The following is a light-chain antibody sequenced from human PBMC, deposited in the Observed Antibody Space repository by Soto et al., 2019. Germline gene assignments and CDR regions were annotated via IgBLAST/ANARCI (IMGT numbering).Light chain of an antibody. CDR2: DAS. CDR3: QQYEAVVRS. CDR1: QDITDY. J-gene: IGKJ4*01. Sequence: DIQMTQSPSSLSASVGDRVTITCQASQDITDYLNWYQQKPGKAPRLLIYDASNLETGVPPRFSGSGSGTDFTFTISSLQPEDIATYYCQQYEAVVRSFGGGTTVEIK. V-gene: IGKV1-33*01.